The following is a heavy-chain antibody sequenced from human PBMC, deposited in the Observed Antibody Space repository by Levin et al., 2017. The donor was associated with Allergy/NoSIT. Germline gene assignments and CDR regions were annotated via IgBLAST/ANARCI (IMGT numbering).Heavy chain of an antibody. D-gene: IGHD6-19*01. V-gene: IGHV3-30-3*01. CDR2: ISYDGSNK. Sequence: GGSLRLSCAASGFTFSSYAMHWVRQAPGKGLEWVAVISYDGSNKYYADSVKGRFTISRDNSKNTLYLQMNSLRAEDTAVYYCARGGAGGIAVAGVDYWGQGTLVTVSS. CDR1: GFTFSSYA. CDR3: ARGGAGGIAVAGVDY. J-gene: IGHJ4*02.